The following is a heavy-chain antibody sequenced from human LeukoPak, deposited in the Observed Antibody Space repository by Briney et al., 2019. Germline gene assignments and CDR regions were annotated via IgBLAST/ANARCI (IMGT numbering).Heavy chain of an antibody. V-gene: IGHV4-39*02. CDR1: GGSISSRTYY. D-gene: IGHD1-26*01. CDR3: ARDSGSYSFDC. J-gene: IGHJ4*02. Sequence: SETLSLTCTVSGGSISSRTYYWGWIRQPPGKGLEWIGSIFYSGSSYYNPSLKSRVTISVDTSKDHFSLKLTSVTAADTAVYYCARDSGSYSFDCWGQGTLVTVSS. CDR2: IFYSGSS.